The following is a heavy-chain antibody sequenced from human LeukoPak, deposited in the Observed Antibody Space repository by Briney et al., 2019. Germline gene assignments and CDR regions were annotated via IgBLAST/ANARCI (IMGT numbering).Heavy chain of an antibody. CDR3: ARWAGRLISSSWLEY. CDR1: GYTFNSSY. D-gene: IGHD6-13*01. V-gene: IGHV1-46*02. CDR2: INPSDDST. Sequence: ASVKVSCKASGYTFNSSYMHWVRQAPGQGLEWMGIINPSDDSTRYAQKFQGRVTTTKDTSTNTVYMHLSSLSSDDTAVYYCARWAGRLISSSWLEYWGQGTLVTVSS. J-gene: IGHJ4*02.